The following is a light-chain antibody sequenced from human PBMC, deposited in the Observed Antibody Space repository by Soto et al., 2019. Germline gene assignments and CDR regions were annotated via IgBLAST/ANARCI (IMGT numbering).Light chain of an antibody. Sequence: EIVLTQSPATLSLSPGERATLSCRASQSVSGYLAWYQQKPGQAPRLLIYDASNRATGIPARFSGSGFGTDFTLTISSLESEDYAVYYCHQRSNWPLTFGPGTKVDIK. J-gene: IGKJ3*01. CDR3: HQRSNWPLT. CDR2: DAS. V-gene: IGKV3-11*01. CDR1: QSVSGY.